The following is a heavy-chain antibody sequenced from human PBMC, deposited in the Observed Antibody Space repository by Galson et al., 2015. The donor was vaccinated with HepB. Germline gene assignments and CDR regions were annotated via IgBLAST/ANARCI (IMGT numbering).Heavy chain of an antibody. CDR2: IYPGDSDT. V-gene: IGHV5-51*01. Sequence: QSGAEVTKPGESLKISCKGSGYSFTSYWLGWVRQMPGKGLEWMGIIYPGDSDTRYRPCFHGQVTISADKSISTAYLPWSSLKASDTALYYCARRSYGLDGRGNYFDYWGQGTLVTVSS. J-gene: IGHJ4*02. D-gene: IGHD5-18*01. CDR1: GYSFTSYW. CDR3: ARRSYGLDGRGNYFDY.